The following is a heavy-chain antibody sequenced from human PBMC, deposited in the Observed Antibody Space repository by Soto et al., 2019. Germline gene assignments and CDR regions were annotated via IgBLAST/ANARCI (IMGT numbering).Heavy chain of an antibody. Sequence: ASVKVSCKASGYTFTSYAMHWVRQAPGQRLEWMGWINAGNGNTKYSQKFQGRVTITRDTSASTAYMELSSLRSEDTAVYYCARDLVSAARGWPSGFDYWGQGTLVTVSS. CDR2: INAGNGNT. J-gene: IGHJ4*02. V-gene: IGHV1-3*01. CDR1: GYTFTSYA. D-gene: IGHD6-19*01. CDR3: ARDLVSAARGWPSGFDY.